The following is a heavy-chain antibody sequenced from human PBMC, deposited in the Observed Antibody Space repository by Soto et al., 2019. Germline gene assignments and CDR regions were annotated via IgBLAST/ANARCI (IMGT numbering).Heavy chain of an antibody. CDR2: IIPIFGTA. D-gene: IGHD2-2*01. J-gene: IGHJ6*02. CDR3: ASRVQDIVVVPAAMGLGVYYGMDV. CDR1: GGTFSSYA. Sequence: QVQLVQSGAEVKKPGSSVKVSCKASGGTFSSYAISWVRQAPGQGLEWMGGIIPIFGTAIYAQKFQGRVRITADESTSTAYMELSSLRSEDTAVYYCASRVQDIVVVPAAMGLGVYYGMDVWGQGTTVTVSS. V-gene: IGHV1-69*01.